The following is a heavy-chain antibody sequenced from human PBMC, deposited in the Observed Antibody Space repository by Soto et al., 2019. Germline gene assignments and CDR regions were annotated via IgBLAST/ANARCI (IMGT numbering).Heavy chain of an antibody. CDR2: IYYSGST. CDR3: ARGRSDFWSGYTLGQKCCYFDY. V-gene: IGHV4-59*01. CDR1: GGSISSYY. Sequence: SETLSLTCTVSGGSISSYYWSWIRQPPGKGLEWIGYIYYSGSTNYNPSLKSRVTISVDTSKNQFSLKLSSVTAADTAVYYCARGRSDFWSGYTLGQKCCYFDYWGQGTLVTVSS. D-gene: IGHD3-3*01. J-gene: IGHJ4*02.